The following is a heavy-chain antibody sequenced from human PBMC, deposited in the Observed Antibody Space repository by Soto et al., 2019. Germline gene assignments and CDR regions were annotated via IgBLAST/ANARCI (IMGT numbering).Heavy chain of an antibody. D-gene: IGHD2-15*01. CDR3: ARDGRYCSGGSCYADAFDI. CDR1: GFTFSSYA. V-gene: IGHV3-30-3*01. J-gene: IGHJ3*02. Sequence: QVQLVESGGGVVQPGRSLRLSCAASGFTFSSYAMHWVRQAPGKGLEWVAVISYDGSNKYYADSVKGRFTISRDNSKNTLYLQMNSLRAEDTAVYYCARDGRYCSGGSCYADAFDIWGQGTMVTVSS. CDR2: ISYDGSNK.